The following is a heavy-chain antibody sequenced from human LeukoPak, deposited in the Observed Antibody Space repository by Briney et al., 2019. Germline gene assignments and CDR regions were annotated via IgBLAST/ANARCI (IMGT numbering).Heavy chain of an antibody. CDR3: ANGDCRGGRCSSGAH. D-gene: IGHD2-15*01. CDR1: GFTFRSYG. V-gene: IGHV3-30*02. Sequence: GGSLRLSCTGSGFTFRSYGMHWVRQAPGKGLEWVAYTRDDASKTWYGGSVKGRFTISRDNSKNTLYLHMNSVRVEDTAMYYCANGDCRGGRCSSGAHWGQGTLVTVSS. CDR2: TRDDASKT. J-gene: IGHJ4*02.